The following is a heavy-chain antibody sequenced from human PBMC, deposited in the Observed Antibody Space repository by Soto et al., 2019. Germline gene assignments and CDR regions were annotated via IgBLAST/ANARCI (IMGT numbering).Heavy chain of an antibody. Sequence: GASVKVSCKASGYTFTSYDINWVRQATGQGLEWMGWMNPNSGNTGYAQKFQGRVTMTRNTSISTAYMELSSLRSEDTAVYYCARGYSGYDYVAFDIWGQGTMVTVSS. D-gene: IGHD5-12*01. J-gene: IGHJ3*02. CDR1: GYTFTSYD. CDR2: MNPNSGNT. CDR3: ARGYSGYDYVAFDI. V-gene: IGHV1-8*01.